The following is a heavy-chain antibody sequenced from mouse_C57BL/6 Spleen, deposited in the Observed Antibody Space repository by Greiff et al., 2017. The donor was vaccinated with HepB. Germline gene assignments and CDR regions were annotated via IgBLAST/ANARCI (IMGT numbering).Heavy chain of an antibody. Sequence: VKLMESGAELARPGASVKMSCTASGYTFTSYTMHWVKQRPGQGLEWIGYINPSSGYTKYNQKFKDKATLTADKSSSTAYMQLSSLTSEDTAVYYCARGNYLDYFDYWGQGTTLTVSS. D-gene: IGHD5-5*01. CDR3: ARGNYLDYFDY. CDR1: GYTFTSYT. J-gene: IGHJ2*01. CDR2: INPSSGYT. V-gene: IGHV1-4*01.